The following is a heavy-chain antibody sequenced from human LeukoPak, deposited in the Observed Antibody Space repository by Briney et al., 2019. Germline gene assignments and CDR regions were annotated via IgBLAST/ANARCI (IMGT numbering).Heavy chain of an antibody. CDR1: EFTFSSYD. CDR3: ARNGGGLDY. V-gene: IGHV3-48*03. D-gene: IGHD3-16*01. CDR2: ITGSGGAV. J-gene: IGHJ4*02. Sequence: QPGGSLRLSCAASEFTFSSYDIIWVRQAPGKGLEWVSWITGSGGAVKYTDSVKGRFTISRDNAKKSVYLQMNSLRVEDTAVYYCARNGGGLDYWGQGTLVTVSS.